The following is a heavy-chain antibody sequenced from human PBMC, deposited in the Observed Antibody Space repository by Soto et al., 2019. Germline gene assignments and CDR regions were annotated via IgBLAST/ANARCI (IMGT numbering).Heavy chain of an antibody. V-gene: IGHV1-18*01. D-gene: IGHD3-3*01. J-gene: IGHJ3*02. CDR3: ARDRTSSPYDFGSGYFKISHDAFDI. CDR2: ISAYNGNT. CDR1: GYTFTSYG. Sequence: ASVKVSCKASGYTFTSYGISWVRQAPGQGLEWMGWISAYNGNTNYAQKLQGRVTMTTDTSTSTAYMELRSLRSDDTAVYYCARDRTSSPYDFGSGYFKISHDAFDIWGQGTMVTLSS.